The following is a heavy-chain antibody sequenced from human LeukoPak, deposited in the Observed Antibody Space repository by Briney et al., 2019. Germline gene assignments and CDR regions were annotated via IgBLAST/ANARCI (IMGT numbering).Heavy chain of an antibody. CDR1: GFTFSSHW. Sequence: GGSLRLSCAASGFTFSSHWMHWVRQAPGKGLVWVSRIESDGSSKMYADSVRGRFTISRDNAKNTLYLQMNSLRAEDTAVYYCAREHRCAGATVDYWGQGTLVTVSS. V-gene: IGHV3-74*03. CDR2: IESDGSSK. J-gene: IGHJ4*02. D-gene: IGHD1-26*01. CDR3: AREHRCAGATVDY.